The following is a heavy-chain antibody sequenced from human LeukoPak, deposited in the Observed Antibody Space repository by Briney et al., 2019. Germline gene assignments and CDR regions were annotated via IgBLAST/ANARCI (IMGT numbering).Heavy chain of an antibody. D-gene: IGHD6-19*01. V-gene: IGHV3-53*01. CDR1: GFTVSSNS. J-gene: IGHJ4*02. Sequence: GGSLRLSCAVSGFTVSSNSMSWVRQAPGKGLEWVSFIYSDNTHYSDSVKGRFTISRDNSKNTLYLQMNSLRAEDTAVYYCARDWGSSGWFYFDSWGRGTLVSVSS. CDR2: IYSDNT. CDR3: ARDWGSSGWFYFDS.